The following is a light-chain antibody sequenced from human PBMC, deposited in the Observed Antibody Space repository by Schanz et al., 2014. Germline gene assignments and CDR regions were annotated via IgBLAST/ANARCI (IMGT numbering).Light chain of an antibody. CDR1: SSDVGGYDY. J-gene: IGLJ3*02. CDR3: SSHGGSRV. Sequence: QSALTQPPSVSGSPGQSITISCTGTSSDVGGYDYVSWYQQHPGKAPKLMIYEVSKRPSGVPDRFSGSKSGNTASLTVSGLQAEDEAHYFCSSHGGSRVFGGGTKLTVL. CDR2: EVS. V-gene: IGLV2-8*01.